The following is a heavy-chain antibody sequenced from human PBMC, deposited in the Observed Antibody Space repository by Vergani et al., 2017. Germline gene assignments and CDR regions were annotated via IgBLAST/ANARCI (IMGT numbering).Heavy chain of an antibody. V-gene: IGHV4-31*03. D-gene: IGHD6-13*01. CDR3: ARDRAAAGTWYFDY. CDR1: GGSISSGGYY. CDR2: IYYSGST. J-gene: IGHJ4*02. Sequence: QVQLQESGPGLVKPSQTLSLTCTVSGGSISSGGYYWSWIRQHPGKGLEWIGYIYYSGSTYYNPSLESRVTISVDTSKNQFSLKLSSVTAADTAVYYCARDRAAAGTWYFDYWGQGTLVTVSS.